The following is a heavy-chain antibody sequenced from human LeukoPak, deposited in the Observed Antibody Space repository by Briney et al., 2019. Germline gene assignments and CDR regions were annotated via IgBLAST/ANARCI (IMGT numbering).Heavy chain of an antibody. CDR3: ARGRYNWKGEGENWFDP. J-gene: IGHJ5*02. CDR2: ISSSSSYT. CDR1: GFTFSSYS. Sequence: GGSLRLSCAASGFTFSSYSMSWVRQAPGKGLEWVSAISSSSSYTYYADSVKGRLTISRDNAKNSLYLQMNSLRAEDTALYYCARGRYNWKGEGENWFDPWGQGTLVTVSS. V-gene: IGHV3-21*01. D-gene: IGHD1-20*01.